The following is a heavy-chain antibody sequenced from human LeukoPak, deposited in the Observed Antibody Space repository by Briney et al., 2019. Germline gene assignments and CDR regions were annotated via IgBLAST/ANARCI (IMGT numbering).Heavy chain of an antibody. CDR1: GFTFSSYS. Sequence: SGGSLRLSCAASGFTFSSYSMNWVRQAPGKGLEWVVVISSDGSNTYYADSVKGRFTISRDNSKNTLYLQMNSLRPDDTAFYYCTKAAYTCGLRDFQYWGQGTLVTVSS. V-gene: IGHV3-30*18. CDR2: ISSDGSNT. D-gene: IGHD5-18*01. J-gene: IGHJ1*01. CDR3: TKAAYTCGLRDFQY.